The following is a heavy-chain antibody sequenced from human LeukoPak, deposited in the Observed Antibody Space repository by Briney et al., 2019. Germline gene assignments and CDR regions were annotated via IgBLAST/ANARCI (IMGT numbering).Heavy chain of an antibody. CDR1: GGSISSGGYY. CDR2: IYYSGST. CDR3: ARSSPVTTGFDY. J-gene: IGHJ4*02. Sequence: TLSLTCTVSGGSISSGGYYWSWIRQHPGKGLEWIGYIYYSGSTYYNPSLKSRVTISVDTSKNQFSLKLSSVTAADTAVYYCARSSPVTTGFDYWGQGTLVTVSS. V-gene: IGHV4-31*03. D-gene: IGHD4-17*01.